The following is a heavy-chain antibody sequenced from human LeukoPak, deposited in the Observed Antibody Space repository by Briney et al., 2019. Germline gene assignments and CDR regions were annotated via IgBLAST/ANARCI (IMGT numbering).Heavy chain of an antibody. D-gene: IGHD2-2*01. CDR1: GGSFSGYY. CDR3: ARRQYATSPVDP. CDR2: INHSGST. V-gene: IGHV4-34*01. J-gene: IGHJ5*02. Sequence: SETLSLTCAVYGGSFSGYYWTWIRQPPGKGLEWIGEINHSGSTNYKPSLKSRVTISVDTSKNQFSLKLSSVTAADTAVYYCARRQYATSPVDPWGQGTLVTVSS.